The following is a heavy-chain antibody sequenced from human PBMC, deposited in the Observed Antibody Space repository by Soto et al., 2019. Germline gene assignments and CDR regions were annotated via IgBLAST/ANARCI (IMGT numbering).Heavy chain of an antibody. D-gene: IGHD2-15*01. CDR1: GYTFTSYD. CDR3: ARGRYCSGGSCPVFDI. CDR2: MNPNSGNT. Sequence: ASVKVSCKASGYTFTSYDVNWVRQATGQGLEWMGWMNPNSGNTGYAQKFQGRVTMTRNTSISTAYMELSSLRSEDTAVYYCARGRYCSGGSCPVFDIWGQGTMVTVSS. V-gene: IGHV1-8*01. J-gene: IGHJ3*02.